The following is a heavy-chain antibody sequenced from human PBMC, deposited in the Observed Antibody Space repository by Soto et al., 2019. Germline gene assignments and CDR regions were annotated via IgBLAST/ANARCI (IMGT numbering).Heavy chain of an antibody. CDR2: IMATFGPA. V-gene: IGHV1-69*06. CDR3: ARGGFSSSWRFDY. D-gene: IGHD6-13*01. J-gene: IGHJ4*02. Sequence: ASVKVSLQGSGGTPRNDAISWVRPAPGQGLEWMGGIMATFGPANSAQKFQGRVRIIADKSTDTAYLELSSLRSEDTAVYYCARGGFSSSWRFDYWGQGTLVTVSS. CDR1: GGTPRNDA.